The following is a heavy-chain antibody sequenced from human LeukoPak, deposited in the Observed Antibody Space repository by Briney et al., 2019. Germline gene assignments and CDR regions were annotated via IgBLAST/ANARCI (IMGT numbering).Heavy chain of an antibody. Sequence: PGGSLRLSFEASGFTFSHFGMHWVPQAPGKGLEWVAVIWSDATNEYYADSVKGRFTISRDNFKRTVSLEMNSLRAEDTAVYYCEKDAQRGFDYSNSLEHWGQGSLVIVSS. CDR3: EKDAQRGFDYSNSLEH. CDR2: IWSDATNE. V-gene: IGHV3-33*06. CDR1: GFTFSHFG. D-gene: IGHD4-11*01. J-gene: IGHJ5*02.